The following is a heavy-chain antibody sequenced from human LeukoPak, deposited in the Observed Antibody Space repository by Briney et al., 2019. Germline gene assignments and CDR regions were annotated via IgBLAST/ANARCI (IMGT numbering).Heavy chain of an antibody. CDR2: IHPTDSDT. Sequence: GESLKISCKASGYTFTSYWIGWVRQMPGKGLEWVGIIHPTDSDTRYSPSFQGRVTISVDKSISTAYLQWSRLKASDSAIYFCARMGDLTTVTPSREMKPKPLDYWGQGTLVTVSS. CDR3: ARMGDLTTVTPSREMKPKPLDY. V-gene: IGHV5-51*01. CDR1: GYTFTSYW. J-gene: IGHJ4*02. D-gene: IGHD4-17*01.